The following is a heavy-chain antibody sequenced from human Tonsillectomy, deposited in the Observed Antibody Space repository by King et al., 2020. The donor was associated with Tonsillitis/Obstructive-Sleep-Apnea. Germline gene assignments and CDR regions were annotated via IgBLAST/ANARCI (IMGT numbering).Heavy chain of an antibody. CDR3: AARTGDNWY. Sequence: VQLVESGGGLLQPGGSLRLSCAASVFTFSSSDLHWVRQATGKGREWVSAINAAGKTYYPGSVRGRFTISRENARNSFYLQMNSLTAADTAVYYCAARTGDNWYWGQGTLVTVSS. CDR2: INAAGKT. V-gene: IGHV3-13*04. CDR1: VFTFSSSD. D-gene: IGHD7-27*01. J-gene: IGHJ4*02.